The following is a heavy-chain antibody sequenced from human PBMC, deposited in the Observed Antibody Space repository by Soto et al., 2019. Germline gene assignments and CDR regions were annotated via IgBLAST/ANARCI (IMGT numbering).Heavy chain of an antibody. V-gene: IGHV3-30*03. CDR2: IPYDGSNK. CDR3: ATRVGGDGWAPGY. Sequence: QVQLVESGGGVVQPGRSLRLSCAASGFTFSNNAMHWVRQHPGKGLEWVAAIPYDGSNKYYADSVKGRFTISRDNSKNTLYLQRYSLRAEDTAVYYCATRVGGDGWAPGYWGQGTLVTVSS. CDR1: GFTFSNNA. D-gene: IGHD3-10*01. J-gene: IGHJ4*02.